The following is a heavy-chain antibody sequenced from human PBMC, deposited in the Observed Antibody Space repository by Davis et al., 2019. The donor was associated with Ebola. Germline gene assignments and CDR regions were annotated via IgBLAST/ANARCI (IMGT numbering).Heavy chain of an antibody. V-gene: IGHV4-39*02. D-gene: IGHD2-2*02. J-gene: IGHJ4*02. Sequence: PSETLSLTCTVSGGSISSSSYYWGWIRQPPGKGLEWIGSIYYSGSTYYNPSLKSRVTISVDTSKNQFSLKLSSVTAADTAVYYCAREAAAAIDNDYWGQGTLVTVSS. CDR1: GGSISSSSYY. CDR3: AREAAAAIDNDY. CDR2: IYYSGST.